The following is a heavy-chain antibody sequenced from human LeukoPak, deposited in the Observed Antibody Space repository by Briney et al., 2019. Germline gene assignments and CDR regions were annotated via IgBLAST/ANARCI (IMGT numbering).Heavy chain of an antibody. D-gene: IGHD6-13*01. CDR1: GGSISSYY. CDR3: ARAGYSSSWPRAFDI. J-gene: IGHJ3*02. V-gene: IGHV4-59*01. CDR2: IYYSGGT. Sequence: PSETLSLTCTVSGGSISSYYWSWIRQPPGKGLEWIGYIYYSGGTNYNPSLKSRVTISVDTSKNQFSLKLSSVTAADTAVYYCARAGYSSSWPRAFDIWGQGTMVTVSS.